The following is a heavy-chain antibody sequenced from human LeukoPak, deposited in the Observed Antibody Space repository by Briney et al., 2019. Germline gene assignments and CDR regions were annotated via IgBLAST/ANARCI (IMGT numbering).Heavy chain of an antibody. CDR1: GGSINYYY. CDR3: ARYHPTGSSLDV. D-gene: IGHD1-1*01. V-gene: IGHV4-59*13. Sequence: SETLSHTCNVSGGSINYYYWSWIRHPPGKGLEWIGHIYYTGSTNYNPPLKSRVTISIDTSKNQFSLKLTSVTATDTAVYFCARYHPTGSSLDVWGQGTTVTVSS. CDR2: IYYTGST. J-gene: IGHJ6*02.